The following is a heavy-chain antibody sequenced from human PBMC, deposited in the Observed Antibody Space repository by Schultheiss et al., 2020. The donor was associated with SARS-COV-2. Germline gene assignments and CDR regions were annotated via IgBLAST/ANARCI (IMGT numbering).Heavy chain of an antibody. CDR3: ARYGTQLWSYYYYYYMDV. CDR2: ISSSSSTI. D-gene: IGHD5-18*01. Sequence: GESLKISCAASGFTFSSYSMNWVRQAPGKGLEWVSYISSSSSTIYYADSVKGRFTISRDNAKNSLYLQMNSLRAEDTAVYYCARYGTQLWSYYYYYYMDVWGKGTTVTVSS. V-gene: IGHV3-48*04. J-gene: IGHJ6*03. CDR1: GFTFSSYS.